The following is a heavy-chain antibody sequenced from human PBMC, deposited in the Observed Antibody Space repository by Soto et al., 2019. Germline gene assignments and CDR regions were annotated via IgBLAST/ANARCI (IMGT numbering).Heavy chain of an antibody. CDR2: ISSSSSYI. CDR1: VYTFSIYS. V-gene: IGHV3-21*01. D-gene: IGHD5-18*01. Sequence: EVQLVESGGGLVKPGGSLRLSCAASVYTFSIYSMNCVRQAPGKGLEWVSSISSSSSYIYYADSVKGRFTISRDNAKNSLYLQMNSLRAEDMAVYYCARDNGYSYGPDYYYYGMDVWGQGTTVTVSS. CDR3: ARDNGYSYGPDYYYYGMDV. J-gene: IGHJ6*02.